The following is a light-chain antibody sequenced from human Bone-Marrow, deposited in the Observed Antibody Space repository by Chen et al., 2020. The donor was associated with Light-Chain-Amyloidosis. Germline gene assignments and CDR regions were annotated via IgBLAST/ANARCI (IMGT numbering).Light chain of an antibody. CDR2: RDT. Sequence: SYELTQPPSVSVSPGQTARITCSGDDLPTKYAYWYQQKPGQAPVLVIHRDTERPSGISERFSGYRSGKTATLTISGVQAEDEADYHCQSADSSGTDEVIFGGGTKLTVL. CDR3: QSADSSGTDEVI. J-gene: IGLJ2*01. V-gene: IGLV3-25*03. CDR1: DLPTKY.